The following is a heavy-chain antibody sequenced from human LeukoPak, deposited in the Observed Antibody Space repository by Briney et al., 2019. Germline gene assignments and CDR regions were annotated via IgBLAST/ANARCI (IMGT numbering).Heavy chain of an antibody. J-gene: IGHJ6*03. Sequence: GGSLRLSCAASGFTFSSYAMSWVRQAPGKGLEWVSAISGSGGSTYYADSVKGRFTISRDNSKNTLYLQMNSLRAEDTAVYYCAKDESGNYGDYYYYYMDVWGKGTTVTVSS. V-gene: IGHV3-23*01. D-gene: IGHD4-11*01. CDR1: GFTFSSYA. CDR2: ISGSGGST. CDR3: AKDESGNYGDYYYYYMDV.